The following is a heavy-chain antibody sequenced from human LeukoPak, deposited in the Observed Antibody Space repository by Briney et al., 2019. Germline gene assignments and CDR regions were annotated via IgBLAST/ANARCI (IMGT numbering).Heavy chain of an antibody. V-gene: IGHV4-39*07. Sequence: SETLSLTCTLSGDSVTTSSFYWAWLRQPPGKGLECIGTIYYSGITYYHSSLKSRVTISVDTSKNQFSLKLNSVTAADTAVYFCAKSGPAAGRPDAFDIWGQGTMVTVSS. J-gene: IGHJ3*02. D-gene: IGHD2-2*01. CDR3: AKSGPAAGRPDAFDI. CDR2: IYYSGIT. CDR1: GDSVTTSSFY.